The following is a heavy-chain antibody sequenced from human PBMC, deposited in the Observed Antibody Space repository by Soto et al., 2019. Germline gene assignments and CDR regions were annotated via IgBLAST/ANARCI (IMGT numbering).Heavy chain of an antibody. Sequence: SGPTLVNPTQTLTLTCTFSGFSLSTHGMRVTWIRQPPGKALEWLARIDWDDDKFYSTSLRTRLTVSKDTSKNQVVLTMTNMDPVDTATYYCVHTGYSYDPFGYWGRGTLVTVS. CDR2: IDWDDDK. V-gene: IGHV2-70*04. D-gene: IGHD5-18*01. J-gene: IGHJ4*02. CDR3: VHTGYSYDPFGY. CDR1: GFSLSTHGMR.